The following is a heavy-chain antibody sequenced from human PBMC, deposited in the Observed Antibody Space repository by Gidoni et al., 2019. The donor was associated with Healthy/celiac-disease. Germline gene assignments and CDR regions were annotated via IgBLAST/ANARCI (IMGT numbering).Heavy chain of an antibody. CDR2: IIPIFGTA. J-gene: IGHJ4*02. Sequence: QVQLVQAGAEVKKPGSSVKVSCKASGGTFSSYAISWVRQAPGQGLEWMGGIIPIFGTANYAQKFQGRVTITADKSTSTAYMELSSLRSEDTAVYYCARKKYYYDSSGYPGGYFDYWGQGTLVTVSS. D-gene: IGHD3-22*01. V-gene: IGHV1-69*06. CDR1: GGTFSSYA. CDR3: ARKKYYYDSSGYPGGYFDY.